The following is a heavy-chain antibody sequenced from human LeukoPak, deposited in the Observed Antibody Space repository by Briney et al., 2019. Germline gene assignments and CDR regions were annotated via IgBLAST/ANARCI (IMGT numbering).Heavy chain of an antibody. CDR3: ARAFCNPTYCSSTSRTDRTQDY. J-gene: IGHJ4*02. CDR1: GGSFSGYY. Sequence: SETLSLTCAVYGGSFSGYYWSWIRQPPGRGLEWIGEINQSGSTNYNPSLKSRVTISVDTSKNQFSLKLSSVTAADTAVYYCARAFCNPTYCSSTSRTDRTQDYWGQGTLVTVSS. CDR2: INQSGST. D-gene: IGHD2-2*01. V-gene: IGHV4-34*01.